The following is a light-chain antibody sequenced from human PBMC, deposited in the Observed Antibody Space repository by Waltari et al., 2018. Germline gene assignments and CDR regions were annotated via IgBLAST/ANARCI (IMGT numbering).Light chain of an antibody. J-gene: IGLJ2*01. CDR2: EVS. CDR1: SSDVGGYNY. Sequence: QSALTQPASVSGSPGQSITISCTGTSSDVGGYNYVPWYQPHPGKAPKLMIYEVSNRPSGVSNRFSGSKSGNTASLTISGLQAEDEADYYCSSYTSSSTPYVVFGGGTKLTVL. V-gene: IGLV2-14*01. CDR3: SSYTSSSTPYVV.